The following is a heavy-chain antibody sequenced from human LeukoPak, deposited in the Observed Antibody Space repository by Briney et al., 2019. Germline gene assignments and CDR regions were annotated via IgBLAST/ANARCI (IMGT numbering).Heavy chain of an antibody. CDR3: ARVRDDYFFDY. CDR2: IHYIGNT. J-gene: IGHJ4*02. Sequence: SETLSLTCTVSGDSIGTSGYYWSWIRQHPGTGLEWIAYIHYIGNTYYNPSLESRVTMSVDTSSNQFSLNVASVTVADTAVYYCARVRDDYFFDYWGQGILVTVSS. V-gene: IGHV4-31*03. CDR1: GDSIGTSGYY. D-gene: IGHD3-3*01.